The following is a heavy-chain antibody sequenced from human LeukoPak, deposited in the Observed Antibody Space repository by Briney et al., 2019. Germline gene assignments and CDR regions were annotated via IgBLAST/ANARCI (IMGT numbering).Heavy chain of an antibody. V-gene: IGHV1-8*01. CDR2: MNPNSGNT. CDR1: GYTFTSYD. J-gene: IGHJ6*03. Sequence: ASVKVPCKASGYTFTSYDINWVRRATGQGLEWMGWMNPNSGNTGYAQKFQGRVTMTRNTSISTAYMELSSLRSEDTAVYDCARADVSSWYYYYYMDVWGKGTTVTVSS. D-gene: IGHD6-13*01. CDR3: ARADVSSWYYYYYMDV.